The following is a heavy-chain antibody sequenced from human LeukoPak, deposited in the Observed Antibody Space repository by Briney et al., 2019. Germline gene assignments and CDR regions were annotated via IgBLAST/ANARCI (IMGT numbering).Heavy chain of an antibody. Sequence: GGSLRLSCAASGFTFSSYSMNWVRQAPGKGLEWVSSISSSSSYIYYADSVKVRFTISRDNAKNSLYLQMNSLRAEDTAVYYCARDIGYCSSTSCPVGFDYWGQGTLVTVSS. D-gene: IGHD2-2*01. J-gene: IGHJ4*02. CDR2: ISSSSSYI. CDR1: GFTFSSYS. CDR3: ARDIGYCSSTSCPVGFDY. V-gene: IGHV3-21*01.